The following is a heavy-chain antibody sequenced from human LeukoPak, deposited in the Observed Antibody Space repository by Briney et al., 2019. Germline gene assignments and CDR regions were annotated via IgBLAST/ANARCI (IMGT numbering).Heavy chain of an antibody. CDR2: INPSGGST. CDR3: ARASGDYSNR. D-gene: IGHD4-11*01. CDR1: GDTFTPYY. Sequence: ASVKVSCKASGDTFTPYYMHWGPQAPGQGLEWRGIINPSGGSTSYALKFQGRVTMTRDTSTSTVYMELSSLRSDDTAVYYCARASGDYSNRWGQGSLVTVSS. J-gene: IGHJ4*02. V-gene: IGHV1-46*01.